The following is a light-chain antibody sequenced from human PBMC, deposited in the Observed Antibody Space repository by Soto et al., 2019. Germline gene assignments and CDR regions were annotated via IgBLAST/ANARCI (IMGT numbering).Light chain of an antibody. J-gene: IGKJ5*01. CDR1: QSVSSTY. Sequence: EIVLTQSPGTLSLCPGETATLSCRASQSVSSTYLAWYQQKPGQAPRLLIYGASSRATGIPDRFSGSGSGTDFTLTITRLEPEHLAVYYCQQYGGSITFGQGTRLEIE. CDR3: QQYGGSIT. CDR2: GAS. V-gene: IGKV3-20*01.